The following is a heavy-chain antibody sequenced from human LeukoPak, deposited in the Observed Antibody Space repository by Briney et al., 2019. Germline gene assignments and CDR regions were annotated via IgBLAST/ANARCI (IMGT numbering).Heavy chain of an antibody. D-gene: IGHD6-13*01. CDR3: ARGFRSSPYMDV. V-gene: IGHV4-59*12. CDR1: GGSINSYY. Sequence: SETLSLTCTVSGGSINSYYWSWIRQPPGKGLQWIGCIHYSGSTNYNPSLKSRVTISVDTSKNQFSLKLSSVTAADTAVYYCARGFRSSPYMDVWGKGTTVTVSS. CDR2: IHYSGST. J-gene: IGHJ6*03.